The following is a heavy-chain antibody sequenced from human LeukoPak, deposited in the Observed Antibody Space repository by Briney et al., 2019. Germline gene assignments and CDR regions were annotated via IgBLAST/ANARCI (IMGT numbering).Heavy chain of an antibody. D-gene: IGHD2-2*01. V-gene: IGHV4-59*01. CDR2: IYYSGST. Sequence: SETLSLTCTVSGGSISSYYWSWIRQPPGKGLEWIGYIYYSGSTNYNPSLKSRVTISVDTSKNQFSLKLSSVTAADTAVYYCARVPAATGVDCWGQGTLVTVSS. J-gene: IGHJ4*02. CDR3: ARVPAATGVDC. CDR1: GGSISSYY.